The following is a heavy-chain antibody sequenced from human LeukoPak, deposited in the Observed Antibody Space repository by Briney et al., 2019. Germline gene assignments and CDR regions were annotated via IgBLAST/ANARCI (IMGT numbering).Heavy chain of an antibody. J-gene: IGHJ4*02. CDR2: INTNTGNP. CDR3: ARDEALDGSNGGSCQGY. CDR1: GGTFSSYA. Sequence: RGASVKVSCKASGGTFSSYAISWVRQAPGQGLEWMGWINTNTGNPTFAQGFTGRFVFSLDTSVSTAYLQISSLKAEDTAVYYCARDEALDGSNGGSCQGYWGQGTLVTVSS. V-gene: IGHV7-4-1*02. D-gene: IGHD2-15*01.